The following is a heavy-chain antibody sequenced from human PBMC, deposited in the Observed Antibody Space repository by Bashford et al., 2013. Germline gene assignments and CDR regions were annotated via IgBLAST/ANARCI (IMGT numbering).Heavy chain of an antibody. D-gene: IGHD6-13*01. CDR2: IIPALGVT. CDR3: ARSHETQQLVPILTP. V-gene: IGHV1-69*10. Sequence: VASVKVSCKASGDSFSNSVISWVRQAPGQGLEWMGRIIPALGVTNYAQEFQDRVTITADESTSTVYMELSSLRSEDTAVFYCARSHETQQLVPILTPWGQGTLVTVSS. CDR1: GDSFSNSV. J-gene: IGHJ4*02.